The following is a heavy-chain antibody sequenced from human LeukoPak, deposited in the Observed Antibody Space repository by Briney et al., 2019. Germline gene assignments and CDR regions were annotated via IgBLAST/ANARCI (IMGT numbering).Heavy chain of an antibody. Sequence: GGSLRLSCAASGFSLSGYWMTWVRQAPGKGLEWVSAISGSGGSTYYADSVKGRFTISRDNSKNTLYLQMNSLRAEDTAVYYCAKEYSSSWYGTYYYYGMDVWGQGTTVTVSS. J-gene: IGHJ6*02. CDR1: GFSLSGYW. D-gene: IGHD6-13*01. V-gene: IGHV3-23*01. CDR2: ISGSGGST. CDR3: AKEYSSSWYGTYYYYGMDV.